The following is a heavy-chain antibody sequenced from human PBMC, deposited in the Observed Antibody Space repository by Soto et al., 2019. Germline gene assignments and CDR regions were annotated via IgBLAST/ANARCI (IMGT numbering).Heavy chain of an antibody. J-gene: IGHJ3*02. CDR2: IYYSGST. V-gene: IGHV4-59*01. CDR3: ARFRNTNPDAFDI. CDR1: GGSISSYY. Sequence: SETLSPTCTVPGGSISSYYWSWIRQPPGKGLEWIGYIYYSGSTNYNPSLKSRVTISVDTSKNQFSLKLGSVTAADTAVYYCARFRNTNPDAFDIWGQGTMVTVSS.